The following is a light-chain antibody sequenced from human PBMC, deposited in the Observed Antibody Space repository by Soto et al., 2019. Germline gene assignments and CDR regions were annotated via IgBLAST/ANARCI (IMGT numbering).Light chain of an antibody. Sequence: DIQMTQSPSSLSASVGDRVTITCRASQTISSSLNWYQQKPGKAPKLLIYSASSLQSGVPSRFSGSGSGTDVTLTISSLQPEDSGSFYCQQSYSTPLTFGGGTKVESK. V-gene: IGKV1-39*01. J-gene: IGKJ4*01. CDR3: QQSYSTPLT. CDR1: QTISSS. CDR2: SAS.